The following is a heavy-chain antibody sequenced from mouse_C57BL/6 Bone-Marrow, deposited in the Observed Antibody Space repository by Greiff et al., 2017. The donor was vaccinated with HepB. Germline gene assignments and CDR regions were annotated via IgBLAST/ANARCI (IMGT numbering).Heavy chain of an antibody. D-gene: IGHD2-2*01. V-gene: IGHV1-54*01. CDR3: ERSMVTEAY. J-gene: IGHJ3*01. CDR2: INPGSGGT. Sequence: VKLQESGAELVRPGTSVKVSCKASGYAFTTYLIEWVKQRPGQGLEWIGVINPGSGGTNYNEKFKGKATLTADKSSSTAYMQLSSLTSEDSAVYFCERSMVTEAYWGQGTLVTVSA. CDR1: GYAFTTYL.